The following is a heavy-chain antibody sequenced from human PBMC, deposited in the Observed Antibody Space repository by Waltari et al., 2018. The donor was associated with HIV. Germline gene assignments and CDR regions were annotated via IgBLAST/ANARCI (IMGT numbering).Heavy chain of an antibody. Sequence: EVQLVESGGGSVQPGGSLRLSCAASGFTFSSYSINWVRQAPGKGLERVSDSSSSSRTIFYADSEKGRFTISRDNAKNSLYLQINSRRAEDTAVYYCASQKSGYWGQGTLVTVSS. D-gene: IGHD6-25*01. J-gene: IGHJ4*02. CDR2: SSSSSRTI. CDR1: GFTFSSYS. CDR3: ASQKSGY. V-gene: IGHV3-48*01.